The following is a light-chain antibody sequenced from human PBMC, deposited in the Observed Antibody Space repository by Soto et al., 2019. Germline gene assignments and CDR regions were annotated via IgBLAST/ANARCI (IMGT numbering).Light chain of an antibody. Sequence: DIKMTQSPSSLSASVGDRVAITCRASQGIANYLAWYQQKPGEVPNLLIYAASTLQSGVPSRFSGNGSGTNFTLTISSLQPEDVATYFCQEYNSAPYTFGQGTKLKIK. CDR1: QGIANY. J-gene: IGKJ2*01. CDR2: AAS. CDR3: QEYNSAPYT. V-gene: IGKV1-27*01.